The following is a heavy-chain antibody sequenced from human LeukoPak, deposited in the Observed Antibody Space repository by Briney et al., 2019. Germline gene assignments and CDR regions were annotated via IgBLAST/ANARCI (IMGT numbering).Heavy chain of an antibody. J-gene: IGHJ4*02. Sequence: PSETLSLTFSVSGGSIINYYWKWLRRPPGEGLEGIGSFSNSGGTNSNPSLRTRVTISVHTSKTQFSLRLTSVTAADTAVYYCARSSYYDDAFDFWGQGTLVTVSS. CDR3: ARSSYYDDAFDF. V-gene: IGHV4-59*01. CDR1: GGSIINYY. D-gene: IGHD3-22*01. CDR2: FSNSGGT.